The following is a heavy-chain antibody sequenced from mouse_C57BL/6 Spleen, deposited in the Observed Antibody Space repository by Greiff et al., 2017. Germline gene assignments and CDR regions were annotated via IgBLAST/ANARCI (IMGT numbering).Heavy chain of an antibody. J-gene: IGHJ2*01. V-gene: IGHV1-64*01. CDR3: ARSDYGSSYESN. CDR1: GYTFTSYW. D-gene: IGHD1-1*01. Sequence: QVQLQQSGAELVKPGASVKLSCKASGYTFTSYWMHWVKQRPGQGLEWIGMIHPNSGSTNYNEKFKGKATLTVDKSSSTAYMKLSSLTSEDSAVYYCARSDYGSSYESNWGQGTTLTVSS. CDR2: IHPNSGST.